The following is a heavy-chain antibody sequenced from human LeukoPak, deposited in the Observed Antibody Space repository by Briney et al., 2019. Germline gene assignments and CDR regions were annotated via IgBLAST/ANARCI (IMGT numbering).Heavy chain of an antibody. Sequence: PGGSLRLSCEASGFSFSIYAMSWVRQAPGQGLEWVSLIIGNGGDISYAESVKGRFTISRDNPKNILYLQMNSLRAEDTAVYCCAKDLTPDGLYELDSWGQGTLVTVSS. J-gene: IGHJ4*02. CDR3: AKDLTPDGLYELDS. CDR2: IIGNGGDI. D-gene: IGHD2-8*01. V-gene: IGHV3-23*01. CDR1: GFSFSIYA.